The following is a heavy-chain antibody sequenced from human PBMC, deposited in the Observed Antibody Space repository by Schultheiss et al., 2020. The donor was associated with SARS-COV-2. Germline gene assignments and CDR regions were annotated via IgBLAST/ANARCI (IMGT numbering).Heavy chain of an antibody. V-gene: IGHV3-15*01. CDR2: IKSKTDGGTT. J-gene: IGHJ4*02. Sequence: GGSLRLSCAASGFTFSNAWMSWVRQAPGKGLEWVGRIKSKTDGGTTDYAAPVKGRFTISRDDSKNTLYLQMNSLKTEDTAVYYCTTEDYDFWSGYYSYYFDYWGQGTLGTVSS. CDR3: TTEDYDFWSGYYSYYFDY. D-gene: IGHD3-3*01. CDR1: GFTFSNAW.